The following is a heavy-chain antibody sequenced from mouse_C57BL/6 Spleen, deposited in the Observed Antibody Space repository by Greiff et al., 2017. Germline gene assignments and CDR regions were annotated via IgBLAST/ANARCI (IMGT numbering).Heavy chain of an antibody. V-gene: IGHV1-42*01. CDR1: GYSFTGYY. J-gene: IGHJ2*01. Sequence: VQLQQSGPELVKPGASVKISCKASGYSFTGYYMNWVKQSPEKSLEWIGEINPSNGGTTYNQKFKAKATLTVDKSSSTAYMQRKSLTSEDSAVYYCARVRQYYFDYWGQGTTLTVSS. D-gene: IGHD2-14*01. CDR3: ARVRQYYFDY. CDR2: INPSNGGT.